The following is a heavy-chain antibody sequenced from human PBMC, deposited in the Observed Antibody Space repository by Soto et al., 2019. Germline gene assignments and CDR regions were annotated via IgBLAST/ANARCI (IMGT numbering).Heavy chain of an antibody. CDR1: GFAFRSHW. CDR2: INQDGSQK. D-gene: IGHD5-12*01. J-gene: IGHJ4*02. Sequence: PGGSLRLSCGASGFAFRSHWMSWVRQAPGKGLEWVANINQDGSQKYYVDSVKGRFTISRDNAKNSLYLQMNSLRAEDTAVYYCARDHIATKILFDSWGQGTLVTVSS. V-gene: IGHV3-7*01. CDR3: ARDHIATKILFDS.